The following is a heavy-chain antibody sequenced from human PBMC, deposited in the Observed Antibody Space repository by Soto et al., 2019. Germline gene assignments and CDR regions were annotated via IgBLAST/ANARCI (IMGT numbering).Heavy chain of an antibody. Sequence: EVRLLESGGGLVKPGGSLRLSCATSGLTFSNYAMSWVRQAPGGGLEWVSSMSGSSSTTYYADSVRARFTISRNRYKNTLYLQMSRLRAEDTALYYCAKNQERELPRVIDFWGQGTLVTVSS. CDR3: AKNQERELPRVIDF. D-gene: IGHD1-7*01. J-gene: IGHJ4*02. V-gene: IGHV3-23*01. CDR2: MSGSSSTT. CDR1: GLTFSNYA.